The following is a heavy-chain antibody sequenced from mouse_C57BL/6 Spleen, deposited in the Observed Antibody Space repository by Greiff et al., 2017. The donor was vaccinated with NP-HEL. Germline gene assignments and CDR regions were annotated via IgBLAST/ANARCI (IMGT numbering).Heavy chain of an antibody. Sequence: VQLKESGGGLVKPGGSLKLSCAASGFTFSSYTMSWVRQTPEKRLEWVATISGGGGNTYYPDSVKGRFTISRDNAKNTLYLQMSSLRSEDTALYYCARHYRTKGFAYWGQGTLVTVSA. J-gene: IGHJ3*01. CDR1: GFTFSSYT. CDR3: ARHYRTKGFAY. V-gene: IGHV5-9*01. CDR2: ISGGGGNT.